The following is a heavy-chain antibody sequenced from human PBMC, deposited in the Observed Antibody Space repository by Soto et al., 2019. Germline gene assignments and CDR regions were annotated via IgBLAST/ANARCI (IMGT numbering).Heavy chain of an antibody. CDR2: ISGSGGST. J-gene: IGHJ4*02. V-gene: IGHV3-23*01. CDR1: GFTFSSYA. D-gene: IGHD2-21*02. Sequence: EVQLLESGGGLVQPGGSLRLSCAASGFTFSSYAMSWVRQAPGKGLXWVSAISGSGGSTYYADSVKGRFTISRDNSKNTLYLQMNSLRAEDTDVYYCAKYPAVVVTAKFDYWGQGTLVTVSS. CDR3: AKYPAVVVTAKFDY.